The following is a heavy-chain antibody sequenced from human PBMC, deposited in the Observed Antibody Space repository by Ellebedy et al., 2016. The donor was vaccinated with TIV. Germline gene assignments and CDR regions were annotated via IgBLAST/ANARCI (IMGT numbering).Heavy chain of an antibody. V-gene: IGHV3-30*18. J-gene: IGHJ6*02. CDR3: AKDWRWNVHNDGMNV. Sequence: GESLKISCAASGFSFSNYDIHWVRQAPGKGLEWVAVISYDGNNQNYVDSVKGRFTISRDHSKNTLSLQMDSLRPEDTAVYYCAKDWRWNVHNDGMNVWGQGTTVTVS. D-gene: IGHD1-1*01. CDR2: ISYDGNNQ. CDR1: GFSFSNYD.